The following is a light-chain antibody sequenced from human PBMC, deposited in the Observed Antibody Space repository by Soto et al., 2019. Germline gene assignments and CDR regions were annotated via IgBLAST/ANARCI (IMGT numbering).Light chain of an antibody. CDR1: QTISNY. CDR2: AAS. V-gene: IGKV1-39*01. Sequence: DLHMTQSPSSLSASLGYIVTITCRASQTISNYLNWYQQKSGRAPELLVYAASNLQSGVPSRFTGSGSGTHFTLTISGLEPADFATYFCQLSYNTPITFGQVGRLEIK. J-gene: IGKJ5*01. CDR3: QLSYNTPIT.